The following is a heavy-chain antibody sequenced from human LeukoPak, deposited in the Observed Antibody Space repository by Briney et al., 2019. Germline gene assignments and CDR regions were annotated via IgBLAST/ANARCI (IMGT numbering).Heavy chain of an antibody. V-gene: IGHV1-46*01. CDR2: INPSGGST. CDR3: ARDESRYYDSSGYDY. Sequence: ASVKVSCKASGYTFTSYYMHWARQAPGQGLEWMEIINPSGGSTSYAQKFQGRVTMTRDMSTSTVYMELSSLRSEDTAVYYCARDESRYYDSSGYDYWGQGTLVTVSS. D-gene: IGHD3-22*01. CDR1: GYTFTSYY. J-gene: IGHJ4*02.